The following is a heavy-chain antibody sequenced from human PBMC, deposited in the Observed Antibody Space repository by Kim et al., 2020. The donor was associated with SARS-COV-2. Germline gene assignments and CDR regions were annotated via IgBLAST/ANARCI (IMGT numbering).Heavy chain of an antibody. V-gene: IGHV7-4-1*02. D-gene: IGHD2-2*02. CDR3: ARDVRGCTETNCYSCFDP. Sequence: ASVKVSCKASGYTFTNFAIIWVRQAPGQRPEWMGWINTRTGKPTYAQAFTGRVVFSSDTSVNTAYLQLSSLKAEDTAMYYCARDVRGCTETNCYSCFDPW. CDR1: GYTFTNFA. CDR2: INTRTGKP. J-gene: IGHJ5*02.